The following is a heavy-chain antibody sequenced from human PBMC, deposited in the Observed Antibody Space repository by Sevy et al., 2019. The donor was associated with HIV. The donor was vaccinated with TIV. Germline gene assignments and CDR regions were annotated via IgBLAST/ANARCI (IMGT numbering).Heavy chain of an antibody. J-gene: IGHJ4*02. CDR3: ARDKKKVGSTSWGFDY. D-gene: IGHD2-2*01. Sequence: SETLSLTCTVSGGSVSSGSYYWSWIRQPPGKGLEWIGYIYYSGSTNYNPSLKSRVTISVDTSKNQFSLKLGSVTAADTAVYYCARDKKKVGSTSWGFDYWGQGTLVTVSS. CDR2: IYYSGST. CDR1: GGSVSSGSYY. V-gene: IGHV4-61*01.